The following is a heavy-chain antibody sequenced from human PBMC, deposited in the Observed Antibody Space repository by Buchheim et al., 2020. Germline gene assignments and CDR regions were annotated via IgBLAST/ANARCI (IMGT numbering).Heavy chain of an antibody. Sequence: EVQLVESGGGLVKPGGSLRLSCGTSGFTFIKAWMSWVRQAPGKGPEWVGYIRSKGSGGTTDYAAPVKGRFAISRDDSLNTVDLKMDNLKTEDTAVYYCAWITTVTAINDWGQGT. CDR1: GFTFIKAW. D-gene: IGHD4-11*01. CDR2: IRSKGSGGTT. J-gene: IGHJ4*02. CDR3: AWITTVTAIND. V-gene: IGHV3-15*01.